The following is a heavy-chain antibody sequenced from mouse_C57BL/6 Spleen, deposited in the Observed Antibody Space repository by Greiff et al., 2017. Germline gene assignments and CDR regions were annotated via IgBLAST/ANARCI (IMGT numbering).Heavy chain of an antibody. CDR1: GYTFTSYW. CDR2: IYPGSGST. J-gene: IGHJ4*01. CDR3: SRRGISSLDY. V-gene: IGHV1-55*01. Sequence: QVQLQQPGAELVKPGASVKMSCKASGYTFTSYWITWVKQRPGQGLEWIGEIYPGSGSTNYNEKFKSKATLTADTSSITSYMALSSVTSEDSAVYYCSRRGISSLDYGGQGTTVTVSS.